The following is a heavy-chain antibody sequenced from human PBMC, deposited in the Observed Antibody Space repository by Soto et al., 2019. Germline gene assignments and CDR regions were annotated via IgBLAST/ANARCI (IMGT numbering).Heavy chain of an antibody. V-gene: IGHV3-23*01. Sequence: SGGSLRLSCTASGFLFNNSAMTWVRHAPGQGLQCVASVSDSGGSRGGTYYADFVKGRLTISRDNSKNTLYQQLDSMTGPDTAVYYCASATAVVLAAWGIWGQGTMVIVSS. CDR3: ASATAVVLAAWGI. J-gene: IGHJ3*02. CDR2: VSDSGGSRGGT. D-gene: IGHD2-15*01. CDR1: GFLFNNSA.